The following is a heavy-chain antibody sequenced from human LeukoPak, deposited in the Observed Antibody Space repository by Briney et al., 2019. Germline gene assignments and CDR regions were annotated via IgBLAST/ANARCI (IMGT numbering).Heavy chain of an antibody. CDR1: GYTFTVYN. CDR2: INPNSGGT. CDR3: AREEEGFDY. V-gene: IGHV1-2*02. Sequence: ASVKVSCKASGYTFTVYNMNWVRQAPGQGLGWMGWINPNSGGTIYAQNFQGRVSMTRDTSISTVYMEITRLRSDDTAVYFCAREEEGFDYWGQGTLVTVSS. J-gene: IGHJ4*02.